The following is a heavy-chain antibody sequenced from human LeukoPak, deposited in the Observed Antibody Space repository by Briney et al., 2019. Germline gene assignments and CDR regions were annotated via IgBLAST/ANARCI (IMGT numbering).Heavy chain of an antibody. CDR1: GFSFSIYP. CDR2: ISDSGGST. J-gene: IGHJ4*02. Sequence: GGSLRLSCAASGFSFSIYPMSWVRQAPGKGLEWVSAISDSGGSTYYADSVKGRFTISRDNSKNTLYLQMNSVRAEDTAVYYCAKWRYFDWLLSPFDYWDQGTLVTVSS. D-gene: IGHD3-9*01. CDR3: AKWRYFDWLLSPFDY. V-gene: IGHV3-23*01.